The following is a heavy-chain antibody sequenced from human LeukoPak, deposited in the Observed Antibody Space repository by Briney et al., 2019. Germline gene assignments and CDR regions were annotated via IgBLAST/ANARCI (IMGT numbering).Heavy chain of an antibody. Sequence: PGGSLRLSCAASGFTFSSYDMNWVRQAPGKGLEWVSAISDSGGNTYYADSVKGRFTISRDNAKNTLYLQMNSLRAEDMAVYYCAKKETVVSPGNYFDYWGQGTLVTVSS. D-gene: IGHD4-23*01. CDR3: AKKETVVSPGNYFDY. V-gene: IGHV3-23*01. CDR1: GFTFSSYD. CDR2: ISDSGGNT. J-gene: IGHJ4*02.